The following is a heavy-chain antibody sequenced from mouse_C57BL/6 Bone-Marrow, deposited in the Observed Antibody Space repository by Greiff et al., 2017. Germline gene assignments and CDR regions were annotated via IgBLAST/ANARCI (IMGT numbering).Heavy chain of an antibody. CDR2: IDPEDGAT. CDR1: GFNIKDYY. V-gene: IGHV14-2*01. D-gene: IGHD1-1*01. J-gene: IGHJ2*01. CDR3: TRSLIYYGTNY. Sequence: EVQLQQSGAELVKPGASVKLSCTASGFNIKDYYIHWVKQRTEQGLEWIGRIDPEDGATKYAPKFQDKATITADPSSNTAYLQLSSLTSEDTAVYYCTRSLIYYGTNYWGQGTTLTVSS.